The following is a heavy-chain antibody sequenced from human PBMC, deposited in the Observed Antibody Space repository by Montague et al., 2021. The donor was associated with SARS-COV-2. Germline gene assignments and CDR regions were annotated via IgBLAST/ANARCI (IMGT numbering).Heavy chain of an antibody. J-gene: IGHJ6*02. Sequence: SLRLSCAASGFTFSSYGMHWVRQAPGKGLEWVAVIWYDGSNKYYADSVKGRFTISRDNSKNTLYLQMNSLRAEDTAVYYCARDRGYSYGPTYYYYYGMDVWGQGTTVTVSS. D-gene: IGHD5-18*01. CDR3: ARDRGYSYGPTYYYYYGMDV. CDR2: IWYDGSNK. V-gene: IGHV3-33*01. CDR1: GFTFSSYG.